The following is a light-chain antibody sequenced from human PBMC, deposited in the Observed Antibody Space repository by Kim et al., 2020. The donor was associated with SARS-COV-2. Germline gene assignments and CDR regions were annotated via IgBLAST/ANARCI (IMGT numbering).Light chain of an antibody. Sequence: VTVSCTGTHSNIGAGYDVHWYQQFPGMAPKLLIYGDINRPSGVPDRFSGSKSGSSASLVITGLQPEDEADYYCQSYDSSLSGYVFGSGTKVTVL. J-gene: IGLJ1*01. CDR2: GDI. V-gene: IGLV1-40*01. CDR3: QSYDSSLSGYV. CDR1: HSNIGAGYD.